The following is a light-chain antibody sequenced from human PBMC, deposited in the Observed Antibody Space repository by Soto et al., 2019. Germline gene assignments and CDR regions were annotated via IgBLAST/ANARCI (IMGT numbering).Light chain of an antibody. J-gene: IGKJ1*01. CDR3: QLGSIHPRT. CDR1: QGISTW. Sequence: IHMTQSPSSVSASVEDRVSITCRASQGISTWLAWYQQKAGKAPNLLIYAASNLQSGVPSRFSGSGSGTNFTLSLNSLQPEDFAPYYCQLGSIHPRTFGQGTKVDI. V-gene: IGKV1-12*01. CDR2: AAS.